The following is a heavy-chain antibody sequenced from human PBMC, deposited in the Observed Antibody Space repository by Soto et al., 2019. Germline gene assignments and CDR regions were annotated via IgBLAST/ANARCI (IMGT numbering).Heavy chain of an antibody. Sequence: PSETLSLTCAVYGGSFSGYYWSWIRQPPGKGLEWIGEINHSGSTNYNPSLKSRVTISVDTSKNQFSLKLSSVTAVDTAVYYCARGFFPAYYYGSGSYYNQRGLYYYYMDVWGKGTTVTVSS. CDR2: INHSGST. V-gene: IGHV4-34*01. D-gene: IGHD3-10*01. CDR3: ARGFFPAYYYGSGSYYNQRGLYYYYMDV. CDR1: GGSFSGYY. J-gene: IGHJ6*03.